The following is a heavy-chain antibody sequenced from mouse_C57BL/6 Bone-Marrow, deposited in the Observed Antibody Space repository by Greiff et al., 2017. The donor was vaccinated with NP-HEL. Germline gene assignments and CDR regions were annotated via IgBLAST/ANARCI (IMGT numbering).Heavy chain of an antibody. CDR3: TRGYGLYAMDY. CDR2: IDPETGGT. J-gene: IGHJ4*01. Sequence: VKLMESGAELVRPGASVTLSCKASGYTFTDYEMHWVKQTPVHGLEWIGAIDPETGGTAYNQKFKGKAILTADKSSSTAYMELRSLTSEDSAVYYCTRGYGLYAMDYWGQGTSVTVSS. CDR1: GYTFTDYE. V-gene: IGHV1-15*01. D-gene: IGHD2-10*02.